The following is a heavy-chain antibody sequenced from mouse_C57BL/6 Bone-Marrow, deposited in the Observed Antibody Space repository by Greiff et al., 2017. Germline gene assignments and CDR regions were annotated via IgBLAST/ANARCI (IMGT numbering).Heavy chain of an antibody. Sequence: EVKLVESGGGLVQSGRSLRLSCATSGFTFSDFYMEWVRQAPGKGLEWIAARRNKANDYTTEYSASVKGRFIVSRDTSQSILYLQMNALRAEDTAIYYCARDGKQRGGYFDVWGTGTTVTVSS. CDR3: ARDGKQRGGYFDV. CDR2: RRNKANDYTT. V-gene: IGHV7-1*01. CDR1: GFTFSDFY. J-gene: IGHJ1*03.